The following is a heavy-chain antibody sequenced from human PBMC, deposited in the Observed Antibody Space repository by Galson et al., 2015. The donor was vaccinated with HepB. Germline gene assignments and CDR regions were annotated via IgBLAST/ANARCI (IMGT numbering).Heavy chain of an antibody. V-gene: IGHV3-30*04. CDR3: ARDPVHKYSSSWYPKLFYYYGMDV. CDR2: ISYDGSNK. Sequence: SLRLSCAASGFTFSSYAMHWVRQAPGKGLEWVAVISYDGSNKYYADSVKGRFTISRDNSKNTLYLQMNSLRAEDTAVYYCARDPVHKYSSSWYPKLFYYYGMDVWGQGTTVTVSS. J-gene: IGHJ6*02. CDR1: GFTFSSYA. D-gene: IGHD6-13*01.